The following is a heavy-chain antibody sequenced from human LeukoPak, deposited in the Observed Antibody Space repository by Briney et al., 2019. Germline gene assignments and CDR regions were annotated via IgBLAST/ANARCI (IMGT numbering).Heavy chain of an antibody. CDR2: IYYSGST. D-gene: IGHD3-3*01. V-gene: IGHV4-31*03. J-gene: IGHJ6*02. CDR3: ASTLRKITIFGVVTTHGMDV. CDR1: GGSISSGGYS. Sequence: SETLSLTCTVSGGSISSGGYSWSWIRQHPGKGLEWIGYIYYSGSTYYNPSLKSRVTISVDTSKNQFSLQLSSVTAADTAVYYCASTLRKITIFGVVTTHGMDVWGQGTTVTVSS.